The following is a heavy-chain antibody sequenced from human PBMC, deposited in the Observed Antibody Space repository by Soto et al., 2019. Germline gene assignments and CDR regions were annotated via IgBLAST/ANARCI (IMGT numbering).Heavy chain of an antibody. J-gene: IGHJ4*02. CDR1: GFTFSSFA. CDR3: AKQGVGATGSYYFDY. V-gene: IGHV3-23*01. Sequence: EVLLLESGGGLIQPGGSLRLSCAASGFTFSSFAMSWVRQAPGKGLEWVSSVSGGGISTYYADSVKGRFTISRDNSKNTLDLQMNSLRAEDTVLYYCAKQGVGATGSYYFDYWGQGTLVTVSS. D-gene: IGHD1-26*01. CDR2: VSGGGIST.